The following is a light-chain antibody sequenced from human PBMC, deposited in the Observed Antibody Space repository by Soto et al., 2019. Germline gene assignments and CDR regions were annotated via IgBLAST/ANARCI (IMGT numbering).Light chain of an antibody. V-gene: IGKV1-39*01. J-gene: IGKJ1*01. CDR1: QSISGY. Sequence: DIQVTQSPSSLSASVGDRVTISCRASQSISGYLNWYQQKPGKAPNLLIFDASSLQSGVPSRFSGRGSGAEYTLTISSLQPEDFATYFCQQRTDRPPWTFGQGTKVDIK. CDR3: QQRTDRPPWT. CDR2: DAS.